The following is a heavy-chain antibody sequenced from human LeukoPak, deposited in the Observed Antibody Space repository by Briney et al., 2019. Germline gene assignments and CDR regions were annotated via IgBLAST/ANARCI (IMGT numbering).Heavy chain of an antibody. CDR1: GFTFSYAW. J-gene: IGHJ3*02. CDR2: IKTKTDGGTT. CDR3: THESARYCSGGSCYLRLYAFDI. V-gene: IGHV3-15*01. D-gene: IGHD2-15*01. Sequence: GGSLRLSCAASGFTFSYAWMTWVRQAPGEGLEWVGRIKTKTDGGTTDYAAPVKGRFTISRDDSKNTLYLQMNSLKTEDTAVYYCTHESARYCSGGSCYLRLYAFDIWGQGTMVTVSS.